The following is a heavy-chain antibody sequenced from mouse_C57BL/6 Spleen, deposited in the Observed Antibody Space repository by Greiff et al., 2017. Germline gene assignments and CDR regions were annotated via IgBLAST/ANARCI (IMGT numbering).Heavy chain of an antibody. Sequence: EVQLQQSGPELVKPGASVKIPCKASGYTFTDYNMDWVKQSHGKSLEWIGDINPNNGGTIYNQKFKGKATVTVDKSSSTAYMELRSLTSEDTAVYYCAKGTGTDDWYFDVWGTGTTVTVSS. CDR3: AKGTGTDDWYFDV. CDR1: GYTFTDYN. CDR2: INPNNGGT. V-gene: IGHV1-18*01. D-gene: IGHD4-1*01. J-gene: IGHJ1*03.